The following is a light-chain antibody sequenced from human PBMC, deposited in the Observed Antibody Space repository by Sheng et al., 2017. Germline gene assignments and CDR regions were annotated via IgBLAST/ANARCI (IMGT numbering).Light chain of an antibody. CDR1: QRLTSY. Sequence: EIVLTQSPATLSVSPGETATLSCRASQRLTSYLAWYQQKPGQAPRLLIYDSSNRATGIPARFSGSGSGTDFTLTISSLEPEDFAVYYCQQRSSWPSVTFGAGTRIEIK. J-gene: IGKJ4*01. CDR3: QQRSSWPSVT. V-gene: IGKV3-11*01. CDR2: DSS.